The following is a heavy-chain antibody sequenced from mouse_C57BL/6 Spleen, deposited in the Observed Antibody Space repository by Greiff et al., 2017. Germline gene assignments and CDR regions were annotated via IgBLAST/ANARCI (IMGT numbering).Heavy chain of an antibody. CDR3: ARGGNYWYFDV. V-gene: IGHV1-42*01. CDR1: GYSFTGYY. J-gene: IGHJ1*03. CDR2: INPSTGGT. Sequence: VQLQQSGPELVKPGASVKISCKASGYSFTGYYMNWVKQSPEKSLEWIGEINPSTGGTTYNQKFKAKATLTVDKSSSTAYMQLKSLTSEDSAVYYGARGGNYWYFDVWGTGTTVTVSS. D-gene: IGHD2-1*01.